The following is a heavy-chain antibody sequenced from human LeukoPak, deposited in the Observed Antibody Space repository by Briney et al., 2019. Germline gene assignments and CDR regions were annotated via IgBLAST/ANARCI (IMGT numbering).Heavy chain of an antibody. CDR1: GESFSGYY. Sequence: PSETLSLTCAVYGESFSGYYWSWIRKPPGKGLEWIGEINHSGSTNYNPSLKSRVTISVDTSKNQFSLKLGSVTAADTAVYYCARGDGEVGYMDVWGKGTTVTVSS. CDR2: INHSGST. D-gene: IGHD5-24*01. CDR3: ARGDGEVGYMDV. J-gene: IGHJ6*03. V-gene: IGHV4-34*01.